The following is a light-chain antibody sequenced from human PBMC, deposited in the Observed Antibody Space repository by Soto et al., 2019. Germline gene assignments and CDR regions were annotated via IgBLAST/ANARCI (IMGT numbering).Light chain of an antibody. J-gene: IGLJ2*01. CDR2: EVS. V-gene: IGLV2-8*01. CDR3: SSFEASNNVL. CDR1: SSDVGGYNY. Sequence: QSVLTQPPSASGSPGQSVTISCTGTSSDVGGYNYVSWHQQHPGKAPKLMIYEVSKRPSGVPDRFSGSKSGNTASLTVSGLQVEDEADYYCSSFEASNNVLFGGGTKLTVL.